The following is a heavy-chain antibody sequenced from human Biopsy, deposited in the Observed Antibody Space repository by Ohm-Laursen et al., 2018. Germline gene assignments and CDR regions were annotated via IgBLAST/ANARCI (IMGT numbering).Heavy chain of an antibody. D-gene: IGHD3-3*01. V-gene: IGHV4-59*01. Sequence: SETLSLTCTVSGGSISGYYWTWIRQSPGKGLEWIGYIYYHNGRSSYNPSPKSRVTISKDTSKNQFSLQVNSVTAADTAVYYCARTPRDSFWSGSYKRGLWFDPWGQGTLVIVSS. J-gene: IGHJ5*02. CDR3: ARTPRDSFWSGSYKRGLWFDP. CDR2: IYYHNGRS. CDR1: GGSISGYY.